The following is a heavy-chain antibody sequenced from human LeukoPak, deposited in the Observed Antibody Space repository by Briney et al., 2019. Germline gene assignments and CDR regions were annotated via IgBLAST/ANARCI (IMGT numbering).Heavy chain of an antibody. J-gene: IGHJ4*02. CDR1: GGPISSGGYY. CDR2: IYYSGST. D-gene: IGHD2-21*01. Sequence: PSETLSLTCTVSGGPISSGGYYWSWIRQHPGKGLGWIGYIYYSGSTYYNPSLKSRVTISVDTSKNQFSLKLSSVTAADTAVYYCARGTISSAVDYWGQGTLVTVSS. V-gene: IGHV4-31*03. CDR3: ARGTISSAVDY.